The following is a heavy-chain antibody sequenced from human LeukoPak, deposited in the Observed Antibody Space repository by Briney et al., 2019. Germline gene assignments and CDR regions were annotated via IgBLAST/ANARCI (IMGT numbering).Heavy chain of an antibody. CDR1: GYTLTELS. J-gene: IGHJ5*02. Sequence: SVKVSCKVSGYTLTELSMHWVRQAPGKGLEWMGGIIPIFGTANYAQKFQGRVTITADKSTSTAYMELSSLRSEDTAVYYCARALYYYGSGSYHYNWFDPWGQGTLVTVSS. CDR3: ARALYYYGSGSYHYNWFDP. CDR2: IIPIFGTA. D-gene: IGHD3-10*01. V-gene: IGHV1-69*06.